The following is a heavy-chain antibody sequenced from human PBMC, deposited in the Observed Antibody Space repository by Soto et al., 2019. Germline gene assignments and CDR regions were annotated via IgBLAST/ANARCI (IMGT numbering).Heavy chain of an antibody. J-gene: IGHJ4*02. V-gene: IGHV3-23*01. CDR1: GFTFSTYA. CDR2: IGDSGHTT. CDR3: ARDLNYWSLLIDH. Sequence: PGGSLRLSCAASGFTFSTYAMSWVRQAPGKGLEWVSAIGDSGHTTYYADSVKGRFTISRDNSKNTLYLQMSSLRAEDTAVYYCARDLNYWSLLIDHWGQGTLVTVSS. D-gene: IGHD2-8*02.